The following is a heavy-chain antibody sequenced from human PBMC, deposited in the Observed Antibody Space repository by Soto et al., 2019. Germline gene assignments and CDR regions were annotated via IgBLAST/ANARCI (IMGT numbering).Heavy chain of an antibody. CDR2: IYSGGSGST. CDR3: AGSGTWYKIXAY. CDR1: GFTVSNNY. D-gene: IGHD6-13*01. J-gene: IGHJ4*02. Sequence: PGGSLRLSCAASGFTVSNNYMSWVRQAPGKGLEWVAVIYSGGSGSTYYADSVKGRFTISRDNSKNTLYLQINNLRAEDTAVYYCAGSGTWYKIXAYWGRGTLVTVSS. V-gene: IGHV3-66*01.